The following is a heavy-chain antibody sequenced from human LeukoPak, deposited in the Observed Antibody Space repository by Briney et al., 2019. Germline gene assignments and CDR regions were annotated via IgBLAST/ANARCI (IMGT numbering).Heavy chain of an antibody. CDR3: ARDRLLTTSGSYYYGMDV. V-gene: IGHV1-46*01. J-gene: IGHJ6*02. Sequence: ASVKVSCKASGYTFTSYYMHWVRQAPGQGLIWMGILNPSGGSTINAQKFQGRVTMTRDTSTSTVYMELSSLRSEDTAVYYCARDRLLTTSGSYYYGMDVWGQGTTVTVSS. D-gene: IGHD3-10*01. CDR2: LNPSGGST. CDR1: GYTFTSYY.